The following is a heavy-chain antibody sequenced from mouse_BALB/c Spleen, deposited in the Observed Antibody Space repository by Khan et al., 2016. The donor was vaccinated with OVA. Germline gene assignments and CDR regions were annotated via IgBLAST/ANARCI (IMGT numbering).Heavy chain of an antibody. CDR3: TRSYDSFYCDY. Sequence: EVKLMESGTVLARPGASVKMSCKASGYSFTSYWMHWVKQRPGQGLEWIGAIYPGISDTRYNQKFKGKAKLTAVTSASTAFIEFSSLTNEDSAVXYCTRSYDSFYCDYWGQGTTLTVSS. V-gene: IGHV1-5*01. CDR2: IYPGISDT. D-gene: IGHD2-4*01. J-gene: IGHJ2*01. CDR1: GYSFTSYW.